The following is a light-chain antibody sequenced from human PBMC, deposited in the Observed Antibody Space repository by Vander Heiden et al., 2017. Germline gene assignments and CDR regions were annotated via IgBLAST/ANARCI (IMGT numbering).Light chain of an antibody. J-gene: IGKJ2*01. CDR2: AAS. CDR3: QQSYSTPYT. V-gene: IGKV1-39*01. Sequence: DIQMIQSPSSLSASVGDRVTITCRASQSIRSYLNWYQQKPGKAPKLLIYAASSLQSGLPSRFSDSGSGTDFTLTISSLQPEDFATYYCQQSYSTPYTFGQGTKLEIK. CDR1: QSIRSY.